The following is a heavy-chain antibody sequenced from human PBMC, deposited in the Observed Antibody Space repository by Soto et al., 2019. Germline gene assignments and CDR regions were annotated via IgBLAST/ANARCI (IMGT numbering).Heavy chain of an antibody. CDR1: GCSVTSYW. Sequence: PGDSQRISCKGSGCSVTSYWIGWVRQMPGKGLEWMGIIYPGDSDTRYSPAFQGQVTVSADKSISTAYLQWSSLKASDTAMYYCARSIGYSSSSVDYWGQGTMVTVSS. CDR3: ARSIGYSSSSVDY. D-gene: IGHD6-6*01. J-gene: IGHJ4*02. V-gene: IGHV5-51*01. CDR2: IYPGDSDT.